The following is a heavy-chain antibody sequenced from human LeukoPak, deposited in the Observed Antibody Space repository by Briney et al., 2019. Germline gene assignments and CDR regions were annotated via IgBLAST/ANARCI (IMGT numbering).Heavy chain of an antibody. J-gene: IGHJ3*01. CDR1: VGSFSSYA. V-gene: IGHV1-69*13. CDR3: ARAEYYYDTSLSGSFHL. Sequence: GASVKVSCKVSVGSFSSYALNWVRHAPAQGLEWMGGIIPIFGTANYAQNFQGRLTVAADDSTSTDYMELSSLRSEDTAVYYCARAEYYYDTSLSGSFHLWGQGTMVTVSS. D-gene: IGHD3-22*01. CDR2: IIPIFGTA.